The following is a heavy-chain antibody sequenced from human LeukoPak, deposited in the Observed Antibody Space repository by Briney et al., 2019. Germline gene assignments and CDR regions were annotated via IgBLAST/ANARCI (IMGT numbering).Heavy chain of an antibody. V-gene: IGHV3-23*01. Sequence: GGSLRLSYTASGFTFSNYGMAWVRQAPGKGLEWLSVVSSRGDATYYADNAKGRFTISRDNSKNTVSLQMNNLRVDDTATYYCAKDRRLWFGQLLIDSWGQGALVAVSS. D-gene: IGHD3-10*01. CDR2: VSSRGDAT. J-gene: IGHJ4*02. CDR1: GFTFSNYG. CDR3: AKDRRLWFGQLLIDS.